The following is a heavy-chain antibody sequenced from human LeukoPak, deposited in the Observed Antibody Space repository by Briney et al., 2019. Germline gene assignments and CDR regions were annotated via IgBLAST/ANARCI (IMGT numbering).Heavy chain of an antibody. V-gene: IGHV1-18*01. CDR1: GYTFTSYD. D-gene: IGHD6-19*01. J-gene: IGHJ6*03. CDR2: ISAYNGNT. CDR3: ARVTSSGWYDYYYYMDV. Sequence: GASVKVSCKASGYTFTSYDISWVRQAPGQGLEWMGWISAYNGNTNYAQKLQGRVTMTTDTSTSTAYMELRSLRSDDTAVYYCARVTSSGWYDYYYYMDVWGKGTTVTVSS.